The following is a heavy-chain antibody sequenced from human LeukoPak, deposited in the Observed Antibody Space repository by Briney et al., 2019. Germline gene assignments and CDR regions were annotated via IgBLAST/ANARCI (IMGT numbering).Heavy chain of an antibody. CDR1: GXTFSSYE. D-gene: IGHD5-18*01. CDR2: ISSSGSTI. CDR3: GRDRVGGRGYSLDY. J-gene: IGHJ4*02. V-gene: IGHV3-48*03. Sequence: GGSLRPSCAASGXTFSSYEMNWVRQAPGKGLEWVTYISSSGSTIYYADYVKGRFTVSRDNAKNSLYLQMNNLRAEDTALYYCGRDRVGGRGYSLDYLGQGTLVTVSS.